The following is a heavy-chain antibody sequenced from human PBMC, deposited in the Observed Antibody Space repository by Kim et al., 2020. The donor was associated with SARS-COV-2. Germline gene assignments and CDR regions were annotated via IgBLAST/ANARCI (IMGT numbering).Heavy chain of an antibody. CDR1: GFTFTHFA. J-gene: IGHJ5*02. V-gene: IGHV3-23*01. CDR2: ISSGGGTT. CDR3: AKLGDT. Sequence: GGSLRLSCAVSGFTFTHFAMAWVRQAPGKGLEWVSTISSGGGTTYYADSVKGRFAISRDNAKNTLSLQMNNLTADDTAVYYCAKLGDTWGQGTLVTVSS.